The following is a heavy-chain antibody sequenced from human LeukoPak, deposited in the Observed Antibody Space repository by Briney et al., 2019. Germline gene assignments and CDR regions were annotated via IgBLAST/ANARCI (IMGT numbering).Heavy chain of an antibody. D-gene: IGHD5-24*01. Sequence: ASVKVSCKASGYTFTENYMHWVRQAPGQGLEWMGRINPNSGDTNYPQKFQGRVAITRDTSITTAYMDLSRLTSDDTAVYYCARNRYGDGFAHFDYWGQGALVTVSS. J-gene: IGHJ4*02. CDR3: ARNRYGDGFAHFDY. CDR2: INPNSGDT. CDR1: GYTFTENY. V-gene: IGHV1-2*02.